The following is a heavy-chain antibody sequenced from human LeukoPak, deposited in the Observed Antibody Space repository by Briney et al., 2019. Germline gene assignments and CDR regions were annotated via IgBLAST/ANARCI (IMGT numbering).Heavy chain of an antibody. D-gene: IGHD6-13*01. V-gene: IGHV3-11*04. CDR3: TRDEIAAFDY. CDR2: ISNSGSTI. CDR1: GFTLSDYY. J-gene: IGHJ4*02. Sequence: GGSLRLSCAASGFTLSDYYMSWIRQAPGKGLEWVSYISNSGSTIYYADSVKGRFTISRDNAKNSLYLQMNSLRVEDTAVYYCTRDEIAAFDYWGQGTLVTVSS.